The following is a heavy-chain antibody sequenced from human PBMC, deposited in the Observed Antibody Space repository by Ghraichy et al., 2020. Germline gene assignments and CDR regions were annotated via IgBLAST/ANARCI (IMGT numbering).Heavy chain of an antibody. Sequence: ASVKLSCMVSGYTLTELSMHWVRQAPGKGLEWMGGFDPEGGEIIYAQKFQGRVTMTENTSSHTAYMELRSLRSEDTAVYYCATGRGSAARFAYCVQVTLVTVCS. CDR2: FDPEGGEI. D-gene: IGHD6-25*01. CDR1: GYTLTELS. CDR3: ATGRGSAARFAY. V-gene: IGHV1-24*01. J-gene: IGHJ4*02.